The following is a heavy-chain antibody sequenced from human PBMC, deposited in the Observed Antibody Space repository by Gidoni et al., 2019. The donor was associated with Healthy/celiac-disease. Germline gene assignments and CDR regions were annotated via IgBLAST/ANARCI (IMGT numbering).Heavy chain of an antibody. Sequence: TASGLTFSSYAMSWVRQAPGKGLEWVSAISGSGGSTYYADSVKGRFTISRDNSKNTLYLQMNSLRAEDTAVYYCAKVLRYFDWLFNFDYWGQGTLVTVSS. CDR2: ISGSGGST. D-gene: IGHD3-9*01. V-gene: IGHV3-23*01. CDR1: GLTFSSYA. J-gene: IGHJ4*02. CDR3: AKVLRYFDWLFNFDY.